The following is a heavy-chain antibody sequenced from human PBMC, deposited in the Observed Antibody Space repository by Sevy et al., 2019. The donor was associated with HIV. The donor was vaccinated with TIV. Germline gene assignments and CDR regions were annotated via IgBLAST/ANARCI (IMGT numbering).Heavy chain of an antibody. Sequence: GGSQRLSCAASGFTFSTYWMHWARQAPGKGLVWVSRVNSDGSSTIYADSVKGRFTISRDNAKNTLYLQMNSLRAEDTAVYYCARTASMDYFFYYAMDVWGQGTTVTVSS. CDR2: VNSDGSST. CDR1: GFTFSTYW. CDR3: ARTASMDYFFYYAMDV. V-gene: IGHV3-74*01. J-gene: IGHJ6*01.